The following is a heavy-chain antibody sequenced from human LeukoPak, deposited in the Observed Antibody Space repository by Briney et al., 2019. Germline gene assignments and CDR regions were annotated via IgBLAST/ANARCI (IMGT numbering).Heavy chain of an antibody. D-gene: IGHD1-7*01. CDR1: GDSIRSYY. CDR2: IYHSGST. V-gene: IGHV4-59*12. J-gene: IGHJ4*02. CDR3: ARAYGLELTFDY. Sequence: SETLSLTCTVSGDSIRSYYWSWIRQSPGKGLEWIGEIYHSGSTNYNPSLKSRVTILLDKSKNQFSLKLSSVTAADTAVYYCARAYGLELTFDYWGQGTLVTVSS.